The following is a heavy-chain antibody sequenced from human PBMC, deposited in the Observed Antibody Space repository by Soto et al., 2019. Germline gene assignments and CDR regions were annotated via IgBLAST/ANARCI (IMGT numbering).Heavy chain of an antibody. D-gene: IGHD2-21*01. CDR2: IYPGDSDT. CDR3: ARVWFLDY. CDR1: GYSFTSYW. J-gene: IGHJ4*02. V-gene: IGHV5-51*01. Sequence: GESLKISCKGSGYSFTSYWIGWVRQMPGKGLEWMGIIYPGDSDTRYSPSFQGQVTISADKSISTAYLQMNSLRGEDTAVYYCARVWFLDYWGQGTLVTVSS.